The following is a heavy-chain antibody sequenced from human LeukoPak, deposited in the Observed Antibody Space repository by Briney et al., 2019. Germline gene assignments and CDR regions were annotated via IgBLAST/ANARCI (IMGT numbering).Heavy chain of an antibody. D-gene: IGHD2-8*01. V-gene: IGHV1-18*01. J-gene: IGHJ4*02. CDR2: ISAYNGNT. Sequence: ASVKVSCKASGYTFTSYGISWVRQAPGQGLEWMGWISAYNGNTNYAQKLQGRVTMTTDTSTSTAYMELRSPRSDDTAVYYCARALYVGNGGHVFDYWGQGTLVTVSS. CDR1: GYTFTSYG. CDR3: ARALYVGNGGHVFDY.